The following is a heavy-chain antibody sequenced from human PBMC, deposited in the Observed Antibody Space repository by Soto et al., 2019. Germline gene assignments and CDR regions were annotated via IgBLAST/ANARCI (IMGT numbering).Heavy chain of an antibody. Sequence: VASVKVSCKASGYTFTGYYMHWVRQAPGQGLEWMGWINPNSGGTNYAQKFQGRVTMTRDTSISTAYMELSRLRSDDTAVYYCARDSSSGWYTFDYWGQGTLVTVSS. J-gene: IGHJ4*02. V-gene: IGHV1-2*02. CDR1: GYTFTGYY. CDR2: INPNSGGT. D-gene: IGHD6-19*01. CDR3: ARDSSSGWYTFDY.